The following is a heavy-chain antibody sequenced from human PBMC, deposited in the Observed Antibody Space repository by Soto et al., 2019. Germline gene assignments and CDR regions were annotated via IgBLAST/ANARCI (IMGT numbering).Heavy chain of an antibody. CDR1: GYSFTSYW. V-gene: IGHV5-10-1*01. Sequence: PGESLKISCKGSGYSFTSYWISWVRQMPGKGLEWMGRIDPSDSYTNYSPSFQGHVTISADKSISTAYLQWSSLKASDTAMYYCARSSSPEYYYFYGMDVWGQGTTVPVSS. CDR2: IDPSDSYT. CDR3: ARSSSPEYYYFYGMDV. D-gene: IGHD6-6*01. J-gene: IGHJ6*02.